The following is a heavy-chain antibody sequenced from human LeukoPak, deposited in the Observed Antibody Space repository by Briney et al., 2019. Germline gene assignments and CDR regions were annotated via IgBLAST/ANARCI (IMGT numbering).Heavy chain of an antibody. CDR3: ANPAAAGTLSDY. Sequence: GGSLRLSCAASGFTFSSYDMHWVRQAPGKGLEWVAVISYDGSNKYYADSVKGRFTISRDNSKNTLYLQMNSLRAEDTAVYYCANPAAAGTLSDYWGQGTLVTVSS. D-gene: IGHD6-13*01. CDR2: ISYDGSNK. V-gene: IGHV3-30-3*01. J-gene: IGHJ4*02. CDR1: GFTFSSYD.